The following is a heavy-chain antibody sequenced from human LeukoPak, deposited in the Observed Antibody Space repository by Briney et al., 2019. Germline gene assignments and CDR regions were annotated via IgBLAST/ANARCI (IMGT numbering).Heavy chain of an antibody. Sequence: GGSLRLSCAASGVTFSSHVMNWVRQAPGKGLEWVSSISSSGRYLYYADSVRGRFTISRDNAKNSLYLELNSLRAEDTAIYYCARATFIVEATTTGAFDVWGQGTLVTVSS. J-gene: IGHJ3*01. CDR1: GVTFSSHV. D-gene: IGHD3-22*01. CDR3: ARATFIVEATTTGAFDV. CDR2: ISSSGRYL. V-gene: IGHV3-21*06.